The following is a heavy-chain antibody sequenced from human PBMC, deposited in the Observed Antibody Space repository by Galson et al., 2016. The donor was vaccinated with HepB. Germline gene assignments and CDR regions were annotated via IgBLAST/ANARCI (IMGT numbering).Heavy chain of an antibody. CDR2: MNPNGGDT. D-gene: IGHD4-23*01. CDR1: GYTFTSHD. CDR3: ARGRSPVVYGGVSDGMDV. J-gene: IGHJ6*02. V-gene: IGHV1-8*01. Sequence: SVKVSCKASGYTFTSHDIDWVRQSTGQGLEWMGWMNPNGGDTYYAQKFQGRVNTTRNTAKNTAHLEPSALTREDTAVYYCARGRSPVVYGGVSDGMDVWGQGTTVTVSS.